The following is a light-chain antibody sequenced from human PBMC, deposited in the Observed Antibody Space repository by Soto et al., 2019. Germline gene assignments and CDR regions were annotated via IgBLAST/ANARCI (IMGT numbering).Light chain of an antibody. J-gene: IGLJ1*01. CDR2: EGS. CDR3: CSYAGSSSYV. CDR1: SSDVGNYNL. V-gene: IGLV2-23*01. Sequence: HSVLTQPASVSGSPGQSITISCSGTSSDVGNYNLVSWYQQHPGKAPKLMIYEGSKRPSGVSNRFSGSKSGNTASLTISGLQAEDEADYYCCSYAGSSSYVFGTGTKVNV.